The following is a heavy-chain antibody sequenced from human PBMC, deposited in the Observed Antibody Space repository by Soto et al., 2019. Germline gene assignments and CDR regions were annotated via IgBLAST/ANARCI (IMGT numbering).Heavy chain of an antibody. Sequence: SETLSLTCAVSGASIGSGGWWSWVRQPPGKGLEWIAEIFHDGNTNYSPSLKSRVTISVDKSQNQFSLKLSSVTAADTAVYYCARGPDYYGSGSPSGYYYYGMDVWGQGTTVTVSS. CDR3: ARGPDYYGSGSPSGYYYYGMDV. V-gene: IGHV4-4*02. D-gene: IGHD3-10*01. CDR2: IFHDGNT. CDR1: GASIGSGGW. J-gene: IGHJ6*02.